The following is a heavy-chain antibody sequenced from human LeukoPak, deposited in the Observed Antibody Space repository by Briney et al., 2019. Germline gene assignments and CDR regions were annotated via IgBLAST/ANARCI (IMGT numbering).Heavy chain of an antibody. J-gene: IGHJ4*02. V-gene: IGHV4-39*02. D-gene: IGHD3-10*01. CDR2: IYYRGST. CDR3: ARLFLRFGEFSFDY. CDR1: GGSISNSSFY. Sequence: SETLSLTCTVSGGSISNSSFYWGWIRQPPGKGLEWIGNIYYRGSTYCNSSLKSRVSISVDTSKNYFSLKVSSVTAADTAVYYCARLFLRFGEFSFDYWGQGTLVTVSS.